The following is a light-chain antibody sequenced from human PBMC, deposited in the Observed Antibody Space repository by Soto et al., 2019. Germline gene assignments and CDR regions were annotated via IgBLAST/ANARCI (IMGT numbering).Light chain of an antibody. J-gene: IGKJ4*01. CDR1: QSISGW. V-gene: IGKV1-5*01. CDR3: QQLNSYPHT. Sequence: DIQMTQSPSSLSAPVGDSVTITCRASQSISGWLAWYQQKPGKAPKLLIFDVSTLESGVPSRFSGSGSGTEFTLTISSLQPDDFATYYCQQLNSYPHTFGGGTKVDIK. CDR2: DVS.